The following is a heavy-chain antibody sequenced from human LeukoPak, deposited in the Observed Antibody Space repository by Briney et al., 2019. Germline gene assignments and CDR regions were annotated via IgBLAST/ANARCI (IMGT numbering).Heavy chain of an antibody. CDR3: ARDRSITIFGVAPDAFDI. D-gene: IGHD3-3*01. Sequence: SETLSLTCTVSGGSISSGGYYWSWIRQHPGKGLEWTGYIYYSGSTYYNPSLKSRVTISVDTSKNQFSLKLSSVTAADTAVYYCARDRSITIFGVAPDAFDIWGQGTMVTVSS. CDR2: IYYSGST. CDR1: GGSISSGGYY. V-gene: IGHV4-31*03. J-gene: IGHJ3*02.